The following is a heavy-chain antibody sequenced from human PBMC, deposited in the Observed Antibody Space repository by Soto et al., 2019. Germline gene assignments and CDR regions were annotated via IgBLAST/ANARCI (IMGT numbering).Heavy chain of an antibody. CDR3: ARGRPLCLWYGEKTKFDY. D-gene: IGHD3-10*01. Sequence: DTLSLTCPVSGGSFSGYYCSCLRQLPEKGMEWIGEINHSGSTNYIPSLKSRVTISVDTSKNQFSLKLSSVTAADTAVYYCARGRPLCLWYGEKTKFDYSGPRTLVAVFS. CDR2: INHSGST. V-gene: IGHV4-34*01. J-gene: IGHJ4*01. CDR1: GGSFSGYY.